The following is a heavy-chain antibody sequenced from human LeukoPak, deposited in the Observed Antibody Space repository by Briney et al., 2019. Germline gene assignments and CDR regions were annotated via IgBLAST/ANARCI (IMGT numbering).Heavy chain of an antibody. CDR2: IYYSGST. CDR3: AREIRPTVTTLGPHYYFDY. CDR1: GGSISSGGYY. Sequence: SQTLSLTCTVSGGSISSGGYYWSWIRQHPGKGLEWIGYIYYSGSTYYNPSLKSRVTISVDTSKNQFSLKLSSVTAADTAVYYCAREIRPTVTTLGPHYYFDYWGQGTLVTVSS. D-gene: IGHD4-17*01. V-gene: IGHV4-31*03. J-gene: IGHJ4*02.